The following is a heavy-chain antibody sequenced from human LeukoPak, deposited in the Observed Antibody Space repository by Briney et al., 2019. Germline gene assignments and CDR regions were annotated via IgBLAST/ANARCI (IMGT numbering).Heavy chain of an antibody. CDR1: GGSISSGDYY. CDR3: ASQGGVLSQFDY. D-gene: IGHD3-16*02. V-gene: IGHV4-30-4*08. Sequence: PSETLSLTCTVSGGSISSGDYYWSWIRQPPGKGLEWIGYIYYSGSTYYNPSLKSRVTISVDTSKNQFSLKLSSVTAADTAVYYCASQGGVLSQFDYWGQGTLVTVSS. J-gene: IGHJ4*02. CDR2: IYYSGST.